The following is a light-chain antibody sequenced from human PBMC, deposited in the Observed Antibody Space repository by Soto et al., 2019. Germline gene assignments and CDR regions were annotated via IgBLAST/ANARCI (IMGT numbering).Light chain of an antibody. CDR1: SSNIGSNT. V-gene: IGLV1-44*01. CDR3: AAWDYTLTGYV. J-gene: IGLJ1*01. Sequence: QSVLTQRPSASGTPGQRVTISCSGSSSNIGSNTVNWYQQLPGTAPKLLIYSNNQRPSGVPDRFSGSKSGTSASLAISGLQSEDEADYSCAAWDYTLTGYVFGTGTKVPVL. CDR2: SNN.